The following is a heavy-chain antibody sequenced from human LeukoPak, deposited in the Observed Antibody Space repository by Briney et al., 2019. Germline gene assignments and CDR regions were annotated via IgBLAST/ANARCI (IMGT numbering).Heavy chain of an antibody. D-gene: IGHD2-2*02. CDR1: GYSFATYW. J-gene: IGHJ5*02. CDR3: AGVPAAIGGYNWFDP. CDR2: IYPGDSDT. V-gene: IGHV5-51*01. Sequence: GESLKISCKGSGYSFATYWIGWVRRMPGKGLEWMGIIYPGDSDTRYSPSFQGQVTISADKATSIAYLQWSSLKASDTAMYYCAGVPAAIGGYNWFDPWGQGTLVTVSS.